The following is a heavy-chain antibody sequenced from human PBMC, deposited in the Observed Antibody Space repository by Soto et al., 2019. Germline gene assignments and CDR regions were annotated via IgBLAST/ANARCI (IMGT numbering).Heavy chain of an antibody. V-gene: IGHV4-39*01. Sequence: QLQLQESGPGLVKPSETLSLTCTVSGGSISSSSYYWGWIRQPPGKELEWIGSIYYSGSTYYNPSLKSRVTTSVDTSKNQFSLKLSSVTAADTAVYYCARHTAARYRASLNWFDPWGQGTLVTVSS. D-gene: IGHD2-2*02. CDR3: ARHTAARYRASLNWFDP. J-gene: IGHJ5*02. CDR1: GGSISSSSYY. CDR2: IYYSGST.